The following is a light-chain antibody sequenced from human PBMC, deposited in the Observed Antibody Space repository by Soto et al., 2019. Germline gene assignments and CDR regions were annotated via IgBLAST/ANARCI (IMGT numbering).Light chain of an antibody. CDR1: SSDVGGYNF. CDR3: SSYAGTNIPVV. V-gene: IGLV2-8*01. Sequence: QSALTQPPSASGSPGQSVTISCTGSSSDVGGYNFVSWYQQHPGKAPKLMIYDVSERPSGVPDRFSGSKSGNTASLTVSGLQADDEADHYCSSYAGTNIPVVFGGGTKLTVL. J-gene: IGLJ2*01. CDR2: DVS.